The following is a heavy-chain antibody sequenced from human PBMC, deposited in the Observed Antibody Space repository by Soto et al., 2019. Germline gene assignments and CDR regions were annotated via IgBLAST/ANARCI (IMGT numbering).Heavy chain of an antibody. D-gene: IGHD3-10*01. J-gene: IGHJ6*02. CDR1: GYSFTSYW. CDR2: IDPSDSYT. V-gene: IGHV5-10-1*01. Sequence: PGESLKISCNGSGYSFTSYWISWVRQMPGKGLEWMGRIDPSDSYTNYSPSFQGHVTISADKSISTAYLQWSSLKASDTAMYYCARPSLVLGFGDQYYGMDVWGQGTTVTVYS. CDR3: ARPSLVLGFGDQYYGMDV.